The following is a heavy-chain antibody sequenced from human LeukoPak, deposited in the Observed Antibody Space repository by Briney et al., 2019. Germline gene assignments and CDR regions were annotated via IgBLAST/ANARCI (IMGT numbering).Heavy chain of an antibody. CDR3: AREEQGFDS. D-gene: IGHD6-13*01. J-gene: IGHJ4*02. Sequence: GGSLRLSCAASGFTFSDYHMSWIRQAPGKGLEWVSYISSRASTIYYADSVKGRFTISRDNAKNSLYLQMNSLRAEDTAVYYCAREEQGFDSWGQGTLVTVSS. CDR1: GFTFSDYH. CDR2: ISSRASTI. V-gene: IGHV3-11*01.